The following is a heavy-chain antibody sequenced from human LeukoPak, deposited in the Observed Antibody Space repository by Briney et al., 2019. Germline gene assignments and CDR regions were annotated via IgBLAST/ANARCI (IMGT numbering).Heavy chain of an antibody. J-gene: IGHJ5*02. CDR3: AKGTKAGTGSWFDP. CDR2: ISGSGGST. CDR1: GFTFSSYG. Sequence: GGSLRLSCAASGFTFSSYGMSWVRQAPGKGLEWVSAISGSGGSTYYADSVKGRFTISRDNAKNSLYLQMNSLRAEDMALYYCAKGTKAGTGSWFDPWGQGTLVTVSS. V-gene: IGHV3-23*01. D-gene: IGHD3-10*01.